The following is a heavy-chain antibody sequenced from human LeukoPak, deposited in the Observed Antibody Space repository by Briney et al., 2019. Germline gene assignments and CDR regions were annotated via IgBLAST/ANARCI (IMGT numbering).Heavy chain of an antibody. CDR2: INAYNGKT. J-gene: IGHJ4*02. V-gene: IGHV1-18*01. CDR1: GYTFTSYG. Sequence: GASVKVSCKASGYTFTSYGISWVRRAPGQGLEWMGWINAYNGKTNYAQKLQGRVTMTTDTATSTAYMELRSLRSDDTAVYYCARDWGAMVPGYWGQGILVTVSS. CDR3: ARDWGAMVPGY. D-gene: IGHD3-10*01.